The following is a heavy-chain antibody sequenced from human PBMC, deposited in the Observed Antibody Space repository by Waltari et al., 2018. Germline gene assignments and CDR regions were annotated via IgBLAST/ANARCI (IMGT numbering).Heavy chain of an antibody. J-gene: IGHJ5*02. CDR1: GYTFTSYG. D-gene: IGHD3-10*01. CDR2: ISAYNGNT. V-gene: IGHV1-18*01. CDR3: ARAGDITMVRGVIIPNWFDP. Sequence: QVQLVQSGAEVKKPGASVKVSCKASGYTFTSYGISWVRQAPGQGLEWMGWISAYNGNTNHAQKLQGRVTMTTDTSTSTAYMELRSLRSDDTAVYYCARAGDITMVRGVIIPNWFDPWGQGTLVTVSS.